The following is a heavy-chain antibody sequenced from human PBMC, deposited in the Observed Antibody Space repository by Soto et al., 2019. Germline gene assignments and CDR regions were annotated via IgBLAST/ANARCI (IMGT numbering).Heavy chain of an antibody. CDR3: ATDVVVGATTGLGDYYYYYGMDV. J-gene: IGHJ6*02. CDR2: ISYDGSNK. V-gene: IGHV3-30*03. Sequence: QVQLVESGGGVVQPGRSLRLSCAASGFTFSSYGMHWVRQAPGKGLEWVAVISYDGSNKYYADSVKGRFTISRDNSKNTLYLQMNSLRAEDTAVYYCATDVVVGATTGLGDYYYYYGMDVWGQGTTVTVSS. D-gene: IGHD1-26*01. CDR1: GFTFSSYG.